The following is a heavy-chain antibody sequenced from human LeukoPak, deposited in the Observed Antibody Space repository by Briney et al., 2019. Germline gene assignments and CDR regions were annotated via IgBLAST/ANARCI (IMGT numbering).Heavy chain of an antibody. CDR2: INPNSGDT. D-gene: IGHD3-22*01. Sequence: ASVTVSFKASGYTFTVYYMHWVRQAPGQGLERMGWINPNSGDTDYAQNFQGRVAMTRDTSISTAYMDLSRLRSDDTAVYYCARAAFYFDSSGHSPDFDYWGQGTLVTVSS. CDR3: ARAAFYFDSSGHSPDFDY. V-gene: IGHV1-2*02. CDR1: GYTFTVYY. J-gene: IGHJ4*02.